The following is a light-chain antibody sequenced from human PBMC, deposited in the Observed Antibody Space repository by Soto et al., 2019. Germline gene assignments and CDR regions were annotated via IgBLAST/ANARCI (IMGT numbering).Light chain of an antibody. Sequence: TVLTQSPATLSLSPGERGSLSCRASQSISTDLAWYQQRPGQAPRLLIYDAFNRATGIPARFSGSGSGTDFTLTISSLEPEDFAVYYGQQRNNWPITFGQGTRLEIK. CDR3: QQRNNWPIT. CDR1: QSISTD. J-gene: IGKJ5*01. V-gene: IGKV3-11*01. CDR2: DAF.